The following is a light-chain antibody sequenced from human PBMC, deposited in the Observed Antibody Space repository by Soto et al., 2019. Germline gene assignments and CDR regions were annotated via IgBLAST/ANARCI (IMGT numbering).Light chain of an antibody. CDR2: DNS. CDR1: SSNIGAGYD. Sequence: QSALTQPPSVSGAPGQRVTISCTGSSSNIGAGYDVHWYQQLPGTAPKLLIYDNSNRTSGVPDRFSGSKSGTSASLAITGLQAEDEADYYCQSYDSSLSGAVFGGGTQLTVL. CDR3: QSYDSSLSGAV. J-gene: IGLJ7*01. V-gene: IGLV1-40*01.